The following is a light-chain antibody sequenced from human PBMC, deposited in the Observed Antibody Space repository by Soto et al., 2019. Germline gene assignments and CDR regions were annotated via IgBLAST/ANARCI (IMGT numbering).Light chain of an antibody. Sequence: EIVMTQSPATLSVSPGERATLSCRASQSVGISLAWYQQKPGQAPRLLIYRASTRATGIPDRFSGSGSGTEFTLTISSLQPEDFATYYCQQLNSYPRTFGPGTKVDIK. CDR3: QQLNSYPRT. CDR1: QSVGIS. J-gene: IGKJ3*01. V-gene: IGKV3-15*01. CDR2: RAS.